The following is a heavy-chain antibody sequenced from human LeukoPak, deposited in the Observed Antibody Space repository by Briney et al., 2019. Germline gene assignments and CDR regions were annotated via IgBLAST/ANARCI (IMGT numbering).Heavy chain of an antibody. V-gene: IGHV4-4*07. D-gene: IGHD3-10*01. CDR1: GGSFSGYY. CDR3: ARETYYYGSGSYLLYYYYYYYMDV. J-gene: IGHJ6*03. CDR2: IYTSGST. Sequence: SETLSLTCAVYGGSFSGYYWSWIRQPAGKGLEWIGRIYTSGSTNYNPSLKSRVTMSVDTSKNQFSLKLSSVTAADTAVYYCARETYYYGSGSYLLYYYYYYYMDVWGKGTTVTISS.